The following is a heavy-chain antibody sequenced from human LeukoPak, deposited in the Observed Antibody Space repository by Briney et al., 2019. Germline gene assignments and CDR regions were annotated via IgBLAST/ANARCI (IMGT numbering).Heavy chain of an antibody. CDR1: EFTLSNYW. D-gene: IGHD4-17*01. J-gene: IGHJ4*02. CDR3: ARVSLFVDYGDRRGGGDNDY. Sequence: GGSLRLSCAASEFTLSNYWMGWVRQAPGKGLVWVSRTSLDGRSTTYADSVKGRFTIPRDNSKNTLYLQMNSLRAEDTAVYYCARVSLFVDYGDRRGGGDNDYWGQGTLVTVSS. CDR2: TSLDGRST. V-gene: IGHV3-74*01.